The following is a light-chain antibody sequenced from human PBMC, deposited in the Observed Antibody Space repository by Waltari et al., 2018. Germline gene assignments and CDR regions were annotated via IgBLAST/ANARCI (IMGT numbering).Light chain of an antibody. CDR3: HQHGSSPHT. V-gene: IGKV3-20*01. CDR2: DSS. J-gene: IGKJ4*01. CDR1: QYVGSNF. Sequence: DIVLTQSPGTLSLSPGERATLSCRASQYVGSNFLAWYQQKPGQAPRLLIYDSSNRATGIPDRFSGSGSGTDFTLTISGLEPEDFAVYHCHQHGSSPHTFGGGTKVEIE.